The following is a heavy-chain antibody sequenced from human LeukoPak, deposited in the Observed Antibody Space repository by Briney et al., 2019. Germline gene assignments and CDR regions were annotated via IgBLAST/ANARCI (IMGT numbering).Heavy chain of an antibody. CDR3: VRKNRDFNAAFAI. D-gene: IGHD1-14*01. J-gene: IGHJ3*02. CDR2: SYSDSNT. CDR1: GFAVSNNY. Sequence: GGSLRLSCTASGFAVSNNYMSWVRQAPGKGLEWVSISYSDSNTNYADSVKGRFTISRDTSQNTLSLQMNSLRAEDTAVYYCVRKNRDFNAAFAIWRQGTVVTVSS. V-gene: IGHV3-53*01.